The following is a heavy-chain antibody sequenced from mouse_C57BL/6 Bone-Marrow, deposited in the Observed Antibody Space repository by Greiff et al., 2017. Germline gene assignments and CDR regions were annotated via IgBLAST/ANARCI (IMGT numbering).Heavy chain of an antibody. CDR3: ARRGGLYPPPDY. D-gene: IGHD1-1*02. J-gene: IGHJ2*01. V-gene: IGHV1-64*01. CDR2: IHPNSGST. Sequence: QVQLQQPGAELVKPGASVKLSCKASGYTFTTYWMHWVKQRPGQGLEWIGMIHPNSGSTTYNEKFKSKATLTVDQSSSTAYMPLSSLTSEDSAVYYCARRGGLYPPPDYWGKGTTLTVSS. CDR1: GYTFTTYW.